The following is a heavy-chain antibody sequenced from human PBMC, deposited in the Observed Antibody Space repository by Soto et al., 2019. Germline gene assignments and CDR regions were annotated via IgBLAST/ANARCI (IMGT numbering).Heavy chain of an antibody. CDR2: ISGSGGST. D-gene: IGHD6-19*01. Sequence: PGGSLRLSCAASGFTFSSYAMSWVRQAPGKGLEWVSAISGSGGSTYYADSVKGRFTISRDNSKNTLYLQMNSLRAEDTAVYYCAKDPPRSSGWYVAFDIWGQGTMVTVSS. J-gene: IGHJ3*02. V-gene: IGHV3-23*01. CDR1: GFTFSSYA. CDR3: AKDPPRSSGWYVAFDI.